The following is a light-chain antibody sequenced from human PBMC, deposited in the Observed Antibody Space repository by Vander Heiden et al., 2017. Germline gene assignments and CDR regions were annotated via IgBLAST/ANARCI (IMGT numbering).Light chain of an antibody. Sequence: QSVLTQPPSASGTPGQGVTISCSGSSSNIGSNYVYWYQQLPGTAPKLLIYRNNQRPSGVPDRFSGSKSSTLASLAISGLRSEDEADYYCAAWDDSLSGPRVFGGGTKLTVL. CDR1: SSNIGSNY. CDR2: RNN. V-gene: IGLV1-47*01. J-gene: IGLJ3*02. CDR3: AAWDDSLSGPRV.